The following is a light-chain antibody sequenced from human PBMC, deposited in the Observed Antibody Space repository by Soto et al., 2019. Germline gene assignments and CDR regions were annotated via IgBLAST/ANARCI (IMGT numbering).Light chain of an antibody. J-gene: IGKJ1*01. Sequence: TTQSHSPQSSSPGDRVTITCRASQSISSWLAWYQQKPGKAPKLPLYDASTLQSGVPSRLSGSGSGTDFTLAISRLQPEDSATDYGLQDINYKWTFGPGAKVDI. V-gene: IGKV1-5*01. CDR2: DAS. CDR1: QSISSW. CDR3: LQDINYKWT.